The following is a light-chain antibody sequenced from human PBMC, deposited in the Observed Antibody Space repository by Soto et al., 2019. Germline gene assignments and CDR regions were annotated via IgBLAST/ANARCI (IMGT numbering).Light chain of an antibody. Sequence: QSVLTQPPSASGPPGQRVTISCSGSGSTIGSNTVDWNQQLPVTAPKLLIYSNDQRPLGVPDRFSVSRSGTSASLAISGLQPDDEGIYYCAGWVNNLDGPGVFGGGTPLTVL. CDR1: GSTIGSNT. V-gene: IGLV1-44*01. CDR3: AGWVNNLDGPGV. J-gene: IGLJ3*02. CDR2: SND.